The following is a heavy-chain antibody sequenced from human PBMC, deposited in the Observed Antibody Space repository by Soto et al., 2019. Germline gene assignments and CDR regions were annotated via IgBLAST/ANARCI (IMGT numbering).Heavy chain of an antibody. CDR3: ARDLRLGYSYGYFVDYYYCGMDV. V-gene: IGHV3-30-3*01. CDR1: GFTFSSYA. Sequence: QVQLVESGGGVVQPGRSLRLSCAASGFTFSSYAMHWVRQAPGKGLEWVAVISYDGSNKYYADSVKGRFTISRDNSKNRLYLQMNSLRAEDTAVYYCARDLRLGYSYGYFVDYYYCGMDVWGQGTTVTVSS. D-gene: IGHD5-18*01. CDR2: ISYDGSNK. J-gene: IGHJ6*02.